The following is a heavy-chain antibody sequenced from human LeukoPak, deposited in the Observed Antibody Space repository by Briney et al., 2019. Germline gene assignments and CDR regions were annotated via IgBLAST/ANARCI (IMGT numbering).Heavy chain of an antibody. V-gene: IGHV3-21*01. J-gene: IGHJ4*02. CDR1: GFTVSSNY. D-gene: IGHD7-27*01. Sequence: GGSLRLSCAASGFTVSSNYMNWVRQAPGKGLEWVSSISSSSSYIYYADSVKGRFTISRDNAKNSLYLQMNSLRAEDTAVYYCARDDELGYWGQGTLVTVSS. CDR2: ISSSSSYI. CDR3: ARDDELGY.